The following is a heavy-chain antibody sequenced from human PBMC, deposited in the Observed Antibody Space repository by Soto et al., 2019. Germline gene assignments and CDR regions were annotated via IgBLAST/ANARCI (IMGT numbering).Heavy chain of an antibody. Sequence: PLRLSCAASGFIVSSYAMHWVREDPGGWLEWVALISYDGNNKDYEESAKGRFAISRDNSKNTLYLQMHSPRAEDTAVYFCARGLNMYYYDRSGSYHLSDSWGQGP. V-gene: IGHV3-30*09. D-gene: IGHD3-22*01. J-gene: IGHJ4*02. CDR1: GFIVSSYA. CDR2: ISYDGNNK. CDR3: ARGLNMYYYDRSGSYHLSDS.